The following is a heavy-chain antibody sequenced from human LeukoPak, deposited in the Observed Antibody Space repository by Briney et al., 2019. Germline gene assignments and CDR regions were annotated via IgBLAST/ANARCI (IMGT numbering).Heavy chain of an antibody. J-gene: IGHJ5*02. CDR3: ARFDGIPGWFEP. CDR2: IYASGST. Sequence: SQTLSLTCTVSGGSISSGSYYWNWIRQPPGKGLEWIGRIYASGSTNYNPALKSRATISVDTSKNQFSLKLSSVTDAESAVYYCARFDGIPGWFEPWGQGTLVSVSS. V-gene: IGHV4-61*02. CDR1: GGSISSGSYY. D-gene: IGHD1-1*01.